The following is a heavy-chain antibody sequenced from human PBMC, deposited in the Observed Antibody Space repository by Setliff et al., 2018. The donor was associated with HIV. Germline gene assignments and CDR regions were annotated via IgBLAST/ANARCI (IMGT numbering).Heavy chain of an antibody. Sequence: GGSLRLSCLASGFTFSDSWMNWVRQAPGKGLEWVANIKPDGSDQYYVDSVRGRFTISRDNSKNTLYLQMSDLRVEDTAVYYCARDFAPLQGDWLLGATKGNMDVWGKGITVTVSS. CDR3: ARDFAPLQGDWLLGATKGNMDV. D-gene: IGHD3-9*01. V-gene: IGHV3-7*03. CDR1: GFTFSDSW. CDR2: IKPDGSDQ. J-gene: IGHJ6*03.